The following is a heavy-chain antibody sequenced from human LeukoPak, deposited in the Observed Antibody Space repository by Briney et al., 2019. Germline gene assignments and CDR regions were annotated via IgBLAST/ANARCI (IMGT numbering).Heavy chain of an antibody. Sequence: GGSLRLSCAASGFSFTNYWMHWVRHAPGKGLEWVSAISGSGDSTYYGDSVKGRFTISRDNSKNTLYLQMNSLRAEDTAVYYCARESLAARVFDYWGQGTLVTVSS. CDR3: ARESLAARVFDY. CDR2: ISGSGDST. D-gene: IGHD6-6*01. V-gene: IGHV3-23*01. J-gene: IGHJ4*02. CDR1: GFSFTNYW.